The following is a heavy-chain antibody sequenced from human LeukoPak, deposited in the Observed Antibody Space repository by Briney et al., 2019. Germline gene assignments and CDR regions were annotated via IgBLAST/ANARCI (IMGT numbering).Heavy chain of an antibody. CDR3: AELGITMTGGV. CDR1: GFTFSSYE. J-gene: IGHJ6*04. D-gene: IGHD3-10*02. CDR2: ISSSGSTI. V-gene: IGHV3-48*03. Sequence: GGSLRLSCAASGFTFSSYEMNWVRQAPGKGLEWVSYISSSGSTIYYADSVKGRFTISRDNAKNSLYLQMNSLRAEDTAVYYCAELGITMTGGVWGKGTTVTISS.